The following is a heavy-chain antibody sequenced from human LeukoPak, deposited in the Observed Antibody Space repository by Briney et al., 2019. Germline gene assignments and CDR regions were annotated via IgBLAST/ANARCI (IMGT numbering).Heavy chain of an antibody. CDR3: AKDRGRYYDSNGHYWGYYFDS. V-gene: IGHV1-18*01. J-gene: IGHJ4*02. CDR2: ISAYNGNT. D-gene: IGHD3-22*01. CDR1: GYTFTSYG. Sequence: ASVKVSCKASGYTFTSYGISWVRQAPGQGLEWMGWISAYNGNTNYAQKLQGRVTMTTDTSTSTAYMELRSLRSDDTAVYYCAKDRGRYYDSNGHYWGYYFDSWGQGILVTVST.